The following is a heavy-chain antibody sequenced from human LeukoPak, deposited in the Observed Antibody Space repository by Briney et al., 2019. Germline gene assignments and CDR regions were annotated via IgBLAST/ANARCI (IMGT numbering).Heavy chain of an antibody. CDR2: IRAYNGNT. Sequence: WASVKVSCKASGYTFTSYGISWVRQAPGQGLEWMGWIRAYNGNTNYAQKLQGRVTMTTDTSTSTAYMELRSLRSDDTAVYYCARDGSPELYYYDSSATGYYMDVGGKGTTVTVSS. D-gene: IGHD3-22*01. CDR3: ARDGSPELYYYDSSATGYYMDV. J-gene: IGHJ6*03. V-gene: IGHV1-18*01. CDR1: GYTFTSYG.